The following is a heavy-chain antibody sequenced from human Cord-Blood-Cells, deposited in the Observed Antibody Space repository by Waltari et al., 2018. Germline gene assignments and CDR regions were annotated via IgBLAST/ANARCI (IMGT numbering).Heavy chain of an antibody. D-gene: IGHD3-22*01. CDR3: ARGTPNYYDSSGGFDY. J-gene: IGHJ4*02. V-gene: IGHV4-31*03. CDR2: IYYRWST. Sequence: QVQLQESGPGLVKPSQNLSLTCTVSGVSISSGGYYWSWIRQHPGKGLEWIGYIYYRWSTYYNPSLKSRVTISVDTSKNQFSLKLSSVTAADTAVYYCARGTPNYYDSSGGFDYWGQGTLVTVSS. CDR1: GVSISSGGYY.